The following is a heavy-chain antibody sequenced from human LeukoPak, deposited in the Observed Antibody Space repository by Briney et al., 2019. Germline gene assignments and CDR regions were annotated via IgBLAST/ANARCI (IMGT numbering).Heavy chain of an antibody. CDR1: GFTFSSYW. V-gene: IGHV3-7*01. Sequence: PGGSLRLSCAASGFTFSSYWMSWVRQAPGKGLEWVANIKQDGSEKYYVGSVKGRFTISRDNAKNSLYLQMNSLRAEDTAVYYCARYYYGSGSYYFDYWGQGTLVTVSS. CDR2: IKQDGSEK. D-gene: IGHD3-10*01. J-gene: IGHJ4*02. CDR3: ARYYYGSGSYYFDY.